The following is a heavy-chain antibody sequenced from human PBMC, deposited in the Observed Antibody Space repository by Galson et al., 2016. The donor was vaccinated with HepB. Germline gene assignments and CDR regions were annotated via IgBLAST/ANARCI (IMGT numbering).Heavy chain of an antibody. CDR2: ISRGSGYI. Sequence: SLRLSCAASGFTFSSYNMNWVRQAPGKGLEWVSSISRGSGYIYYADSVKGRFTISRDNAKNSLYLQMNSPRAEDTAVYYCCVDTAMDYVFDYWGQGTLGTVSS. J-gene: IGHJ4*02. CDR1: GFTFSSYN. CDR3: CVDTAMDYVFDY. V-gene: IGHV3-21*01. D-gene: IGHD5-18*01.